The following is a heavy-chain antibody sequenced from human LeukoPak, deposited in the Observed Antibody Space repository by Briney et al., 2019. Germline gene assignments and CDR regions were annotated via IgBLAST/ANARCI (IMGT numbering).Heavy chain of an antibody. V-gene: IGHV4-31*03. J-gene: IGHJ4*02. D-gene: IGHD4-17*01. CDR1: GGSISSGGYY. CDR2: IYYSGST. CDR3: ARGSEDYVARTRFDY. Sequence: SQTLSLTCTVSGGSISSGGYYWSWIRQHPGKGLEWIGYIYYSGSTYYNPSLKSRVTISVDTSKNQFSLKLSSATAADTAVYYCARGSEDYVARTRFDYWGQGTLVTVSS.